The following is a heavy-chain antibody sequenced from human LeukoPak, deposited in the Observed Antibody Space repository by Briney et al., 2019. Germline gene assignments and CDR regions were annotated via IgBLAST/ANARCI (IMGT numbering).Heavy chain of an antibody. Sequence: GGSLRLSCAASGFSFSRSAMHWVRQAPGKGLEWVAVIPYDGTEKNYIDSVKGRFTISRDNSKNTLYLHMNSLRLEDTGAYFCAKPGSSLDHFYQPLDVWGRGTTVTVSS. CDR3: AKPGSSLDHFYQPLDV. CDR2: IPYDGTEK. CDR1: GFSFSRSA. V-gene: IGHV3-30*10. D-gene: IGHD6-6*01. J-gene: IGHJ6*04.